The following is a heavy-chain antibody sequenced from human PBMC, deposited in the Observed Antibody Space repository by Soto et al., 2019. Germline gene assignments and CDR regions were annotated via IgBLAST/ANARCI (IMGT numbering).Heavy chain of an antibody. V-gene: IGHV1-69*13. CDR3: ARGQDIVVVPAALSYYYYYYGMDV. CDR1: GGTFSSYA. CDR2: IIPIFGTA. D-gene: IGHD2-2*01. Sequence: SVKVSCKASGGTFSSYAISWVRQAPGQGLEWMGGIIPIFGTANYAQKFQGRVTITADESTSTAYMELSSLRSEDTAVYYCARGQDIVVVPAALSYYYYYYGMDVWGQGTTVTV. J-gene: IGHJ6*02.